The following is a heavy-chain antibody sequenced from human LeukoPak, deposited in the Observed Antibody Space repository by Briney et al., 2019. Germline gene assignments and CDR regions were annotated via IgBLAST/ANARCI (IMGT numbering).Heavy chain of an antibody. CDR1: GFTFSSYS. CDR3: ARCTTGRTFGSLREIKRSREIDY. D-gene: IGHD1-1*01. J-gene: IGHJ4*02. CDR2: ISSSGSTI. Sequence: GGSLRLSCAASGFTFSSYSMNWVRQAPGKGLEWVSYISSSGSTIYYADSVKGRFTISRDNAKNSLYLQMDSLRVEDTAVYYCARCTTGRTFGSLREIKRSREIDYWGQGTLVTVSS. V-gene: IGHV3-48*04.